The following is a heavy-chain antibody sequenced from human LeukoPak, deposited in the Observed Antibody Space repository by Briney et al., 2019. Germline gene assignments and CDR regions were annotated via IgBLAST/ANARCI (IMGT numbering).Heavy chain of an antibody. D-gene: IGHD4-17*01. CDR2: IYYSGST. CDR3: AGGPIMTTVKTAFDI. Sequence: PSETLSLTCTVSGVSISSSSYYWGWIRQPPGKGLEWIGTIYYSGSTYYNPSLKSRVTISVDTSKSQFSLRLSSVTVADTAVYYCAGGPIMTTVKTAFDIWGQGTMVTVSS. J-gene: IGHJ3*02. CDR1: GVSISSSSYY. V-gene: IGHV4-39*07.